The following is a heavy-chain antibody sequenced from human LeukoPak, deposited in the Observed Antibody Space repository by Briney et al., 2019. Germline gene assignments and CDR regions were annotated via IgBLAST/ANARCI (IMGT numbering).Heavy chain of an antibody. CDR2: INHSGST. CDR3: ARGQTIVGATGDF. V-gene: IGHV4-34*01. Sequence: SETLSLTCAVYGGSFSGYYWSWIRQPPGKGLEWNGEINHSGSTNYNPSLKSRVTISVDTSKNQSSLKLSSVTAADTAVYYCARGQTIVGATGDFWGQGTLVTVSS. J-gene: IGHJ4*02. CDR1: GGSFSGYY. D-gene: IGHD1-26*01.